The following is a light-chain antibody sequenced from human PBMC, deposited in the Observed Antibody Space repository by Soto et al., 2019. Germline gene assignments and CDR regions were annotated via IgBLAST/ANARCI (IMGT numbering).Light chain of an antibody. CDR1: QSVSSN. Sequence: EIVMTQSPATLSVSPGERATLSCRASQSVSSNLAWYQQKPGQAPRLLIYGASTRATGVPDRFSGSGSGTDFSLTISRLEPEDFAVYHCQQYSSSPRTFGQGRLLEVK. V-gene: IGKV3-20*01. CDR3: QQYSSSPRT. CDR2: GAS. J-gene: IGKJ5*01.